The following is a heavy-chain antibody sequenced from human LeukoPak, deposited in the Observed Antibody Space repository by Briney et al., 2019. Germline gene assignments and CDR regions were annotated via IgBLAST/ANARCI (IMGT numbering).Heavy chain of an antibody. D-gene: IGHD6-19*01. CDR2: INHSGST. CDR1: GGSFSGYY. V-gene: IGHV4-34*01. CDR3: ARAVAGFPRVDY. J-gene: IGHJ4*02. Sequence: PSETLSLTCAVYGGSFSGYYWSWIRQPPGKGLEWIGEINHSGSTNYNPSLKSRVTISVDTSKNQFSLKLSSVTAADTAVYYCARAVAGFPRVDYWGQGTLVTVSS.